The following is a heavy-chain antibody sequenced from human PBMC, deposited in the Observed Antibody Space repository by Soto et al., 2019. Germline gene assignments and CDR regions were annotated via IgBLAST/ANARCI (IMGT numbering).Heavy chain of an antibody. V-gene: IGHV3-15*01. D-gene: IGHD4-17*01. Sequence: EVQLVESGGGLVKPGGSLRLSCAASGFTFTNAWMSWVRQAPGKGLEWVGRIKSKTNGATIDYAAPVEGRFTISRDDSENTLYLQMNSLKTEDTAVYYCATVEAMTTVTTNDYWGQGTLVTVSS. J-gene: IGHJ4*02. CDR2: IKSKTNGATI. CDR3: ATVEAMTTVTTNDY. CDR1: GFTFTNAW.